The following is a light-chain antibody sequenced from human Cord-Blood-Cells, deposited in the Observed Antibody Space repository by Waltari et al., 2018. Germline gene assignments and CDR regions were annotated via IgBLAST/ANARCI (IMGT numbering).Light chain of an antibody. CDR3: QQSYSTPFT. Sequence: DIQMTQSPSSLSASVGDRVTITCRASQSISSYLNWYQQKPGKAPKLRVYAASSLQSGVPSRFSGSGAGTDFTRAISSLQPEGVATYDGQQSYSTPFTFGPGAKVDIK. V-gene: IGKV1-39*01. J-gene: IGKJ3*01. CDR1: QSISSY. CDR2: AAS.